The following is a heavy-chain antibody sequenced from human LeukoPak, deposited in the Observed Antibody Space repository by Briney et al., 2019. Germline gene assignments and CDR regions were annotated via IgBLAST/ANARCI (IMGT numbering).Heavy chain of an antibody. J-gene: IGHJ4*02. CDR3: ARQASGGWYYDY. CDR1: GYTFTDYY. V-gene: IGHV1-2*02. CDR2: INPNSGGQ. Sequence: AAVKVPCLPSGYTFTDYYMHWVRQAPGQGLEWMGWINPNSGGQPLPQKLRRRISMTRDTSISTIYMELSRLTSGDTAVYYCARQASGGWYYDYWAESPGHRL. D-gene: IGHD1-26*01.